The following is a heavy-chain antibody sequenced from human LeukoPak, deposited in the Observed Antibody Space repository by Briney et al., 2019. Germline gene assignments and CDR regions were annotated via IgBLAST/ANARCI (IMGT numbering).Heavy chain of an antibody. D-gene: IGHD2-15*01. V-gene: IGHV5-51*01. J-gene: IGHJ4*02. CDR1: GYSFNSYW. CDR2: IYPGDSDT. CDR3: ARRLCSGGSCYYFDY. Sequence: GESLKISCKGSGYSFNSYWIGWVRQMPRKGLEWMGMIYPGDSDTRYSPSFQGQVTISADKSTSTASLQWSSLKASDTAMYYCARRLCSGGSCYYFDYWGQGTLVTVSS.